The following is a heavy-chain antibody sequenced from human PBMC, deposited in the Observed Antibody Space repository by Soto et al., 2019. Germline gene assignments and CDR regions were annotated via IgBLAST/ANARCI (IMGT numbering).Heavy chain of an antibody. D-gene: IGHD2-2*03. J-gene: IGHJ4*02. CDR2: ISAYNGNT. Sequence: GQGLEWMGWISAYNGNTNYAQKLQGSVTMTTDTSTSTAYMELRSLRSDDTAVYYCAGHGMDIVELGFDYWGQGTLVTVSS. V-gene: IGHV1-18*01. CDR3: AGHGMDIVELGFDY.